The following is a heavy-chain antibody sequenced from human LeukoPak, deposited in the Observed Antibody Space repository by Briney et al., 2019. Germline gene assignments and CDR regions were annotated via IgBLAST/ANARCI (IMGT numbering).Heavy chain of an antibody. Sequence: GGSLRLSCAASGFTFSSSAMHWVRQAPGKGLEYVSAISGDGGSTYYANSVKGRLTISRDNSKNTVYLQMGSLRVEDLAVYYCARGPSKGSCCYHLDYWGQGTLVTVSS. J-gene: IGHJ4*02. V-gene: IGHV3-64*01. CDR3: ARGPSKGSCCYHLDY. CDR1: GFTFSSSA. D-gene: IGHD2-2*01. CDR2: ISGDGGST.